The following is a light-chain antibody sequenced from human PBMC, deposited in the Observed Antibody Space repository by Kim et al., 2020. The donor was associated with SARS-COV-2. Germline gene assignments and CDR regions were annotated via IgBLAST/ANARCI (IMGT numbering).Light chain of an antibody. CDR1: KTVGSN. Sequence: PGEGATLSCRASKTVGSNFLAWYQQKPGQTPRLLIYDTSSRATGIPARFSGSGSGTEFTLTISNRQSEDFAVYYCQQYSNWPLTFGQGTKVDIK. CDR2: DTS. CDR3: QQYSNWPLT. J-gene: IGKJ1*01. V-gene: IGKV3D-15*01.